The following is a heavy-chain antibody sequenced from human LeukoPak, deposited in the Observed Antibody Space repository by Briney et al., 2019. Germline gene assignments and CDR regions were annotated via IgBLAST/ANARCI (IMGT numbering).Heavy chain of an antibody. Sequence: PSETLSLTCTVSGGSISSGGYYWSWIRQHPGKGLEWIGYIYYSGSTYYNPSLKSRVTISVDTSKNQFSLKLSSVTAADTAVYYCVRDRGDSSGYYTAGMDVWGQGTTVTVSS. V-gene: IGHV4-31*03. D-gene: IGHD3-22*01. CDR1: GGSISSGGYY. J-gene: IGHJ6*02. CDR3: VRDRGDSSGYYTAGMDV. CDR2: IYYSGST.